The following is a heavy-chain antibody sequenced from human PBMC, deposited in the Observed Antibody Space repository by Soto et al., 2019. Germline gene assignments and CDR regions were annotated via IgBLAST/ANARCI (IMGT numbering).Heavy chain of an antibody. V-gene: IGHV3-21*01. D-gene: IGHD3-10*01. CDR2: ITTSSNYI. J-gene: IGHJ4*02. CDR3: ARGYFDY. Sequence: GGSLRLSCAASGFTFTSYTMNWVRQAPEKGLEWVSSITTSSNYIHYADSVKGRFTISRDNANNSLYLQMNTLRAEDTAVYFCARGYFDYWGQGALVTV. CDR1: GFTFTSYT.